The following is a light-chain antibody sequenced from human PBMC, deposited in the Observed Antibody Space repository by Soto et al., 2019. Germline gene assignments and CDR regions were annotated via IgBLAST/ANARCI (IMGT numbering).Light chain of an antibody. CDR1: QGISNY. CDR3: QKDNSSPPFT. CDR2: AAS. J-gene: IGKJ3*01. V-gene: IGKV1-27*01. Sequence: DIQMTQSPSSLSASVGDRVTITCRASQGISNYLAWYQQKPGKVPKLLIYAASTLQSGVPSRFSGSGSGTDFTLTISSLQPEDVATYYCQKDNSSPPFTFGPGTKVDIK.